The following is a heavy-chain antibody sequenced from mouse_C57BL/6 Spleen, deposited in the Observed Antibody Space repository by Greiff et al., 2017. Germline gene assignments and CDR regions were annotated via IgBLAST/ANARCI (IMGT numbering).Heavy chain of an antibody. V-gene: IGHV1-20*01. Sequence: VQLKQSGPELVKPGDSVKISCKASGYSFTGYFMNWVMQSHGKSLEWIGRINPYNGDTFYNQKFKGKATLTVDKSSSTAHMELRSLTSEDSAVYYCARWDYYGSGFDYWGQGTTLTVSS. CDR3: ARWDYYGSGFDY. J-gene: IGHJ2*01. CDR2: INPYNGDT. CDR1: GYSFTGYF. D-gene: IGHD1-1*01.